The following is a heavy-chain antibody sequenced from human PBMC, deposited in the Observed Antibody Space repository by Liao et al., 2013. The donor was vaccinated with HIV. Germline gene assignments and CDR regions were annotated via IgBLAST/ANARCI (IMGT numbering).Heavy chain of an antibody. Sequence: QVELQESGPGLVKPSETLSLTCTVSGGSIRTYYWNWMRQRAGKGLEWIGRIYSSGTTNYNPSLRSRVTMSVDTSRSQFSLKLTSVTAADTAVYYCARVGDFWTGSDPRYYYMDVWGKGTWVTVSS. V-gene: IGHV4-4*07. CDR3: ARVGDFWTGSDPRYYYMDV. CDR2: IYSSGTT. CDR1: GGSIRTYY. D-gene: IGHD3/OR15-3a*01. J-gene: IGHJ6*03.